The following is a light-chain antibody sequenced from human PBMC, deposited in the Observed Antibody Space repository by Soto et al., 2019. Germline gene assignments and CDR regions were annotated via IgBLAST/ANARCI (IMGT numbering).Light chain of an antibody. V-gene: IGLV2-23*01. J-gene: IGLJ2*01. Sequence: QSALTQPASVSGSPGQSITISCTGTNSDVGSYKFVSWYQQHPGKAPKIMIYEGSKRPSGVSNRFSGSKSGNTASLTISGLQAEDEADYYCCSYAGSSTLVFGGGTKVTVL. CDR3: CSYAGSSTLV. CDR1: NSDVGSYKF. CDR2: EGS.